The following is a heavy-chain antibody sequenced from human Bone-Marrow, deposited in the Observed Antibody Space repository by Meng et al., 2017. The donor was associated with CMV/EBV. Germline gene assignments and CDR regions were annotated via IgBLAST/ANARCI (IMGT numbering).Heavy chain of an antibody. V-gene: IGHV3-74*01. J-gene: IGHJ6*02. Sequence: GESLKISCAASGFTFSSYSMNWVRQAPGKGLVWVSRINSDGSSTSYADSVKGRFTISRDNAKNTLYLQMNSLRAEDTAVYYCWRDIVVVPAATQQLVGGDYYYYGMDVWGQGTTVTGSS. CDR3: WRDIVVVPAATQQLVGGDYYYYGMDV. CDR2: INSDGSST. D-gene: IGHD2-2*01. CDR1: GFTFSSYS.